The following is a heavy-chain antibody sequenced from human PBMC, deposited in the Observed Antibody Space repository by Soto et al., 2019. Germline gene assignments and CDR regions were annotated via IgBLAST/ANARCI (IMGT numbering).Heavy chain of an antibody. V-gene: IGHV4-59*08. J-gene: IGHJ5*02. D-gene: IGHD2-15*01. CDR1: GGSISSYY. CDR3: ARGTPSPLIVRSSRGPWFDP. CDR2: MYYGGRT. Sequence: SETLCLTCTVSGGSISSYYWSWIRQPPGKGLEWIGYMYYGGRTNYNPSLKSRVTISVDTSKMQVSLKLSSVTAADTAVYFCARGTPSPLIVRSSRGPWFDPWGQGTLVTVS.